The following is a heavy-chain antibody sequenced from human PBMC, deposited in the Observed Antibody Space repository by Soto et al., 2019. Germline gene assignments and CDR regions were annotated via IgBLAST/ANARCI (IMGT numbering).Heavy chain of an antibody. CDR2: IYYSGST. CDR1: GGSIISYY. CDR3: ARGNYYYYGMDV. V-gene: IGHV4-59*01. J-gene: IGHJ6*02. Sequence: SETLSLTCTVSGGSIISYYWSWIRQPPGKGLEWIGYIYYSGSTNYNPSLKSRVTISVDTSKNQFSLKLSSVTAADTAVYYCARGNYYYYGMDVWGQGTTVTVSS.